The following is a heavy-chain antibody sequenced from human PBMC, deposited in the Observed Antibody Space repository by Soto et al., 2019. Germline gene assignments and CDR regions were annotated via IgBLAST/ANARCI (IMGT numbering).Heavy chain of an antibody. V-gene: IGHV3-48*01. CDR1: GFTFSSYS. D-gene: IGHD2-2*02. CDR3: ARDRVFYCSSTSCSTDY. Sequence: GGSLRLSCAASGFTFSSYSMNWVRQAPGKGLEWVSYISSSSSTIYYADSVKGRFTISRDNAKNSLYLQMNSLRAEDTAVYYCARDRVFYCSSTSCSTDYWGQGTLVTVSS. J-gene: IGHJ4*02. CDR2: ISSSSSTI.